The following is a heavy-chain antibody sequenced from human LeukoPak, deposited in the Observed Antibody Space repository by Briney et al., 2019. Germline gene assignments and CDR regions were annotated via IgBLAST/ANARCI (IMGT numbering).Heavy chain of an antibody. CDR3: ARVTGYIVEDYFDY. J-gene: IGHJ4*02. V-gene: IGHV4-59*01. D-gene: IGHD3-22*01. CDR1: GGSLSSYY. CDR2: IYYSGNT. Sequence: SETLSLTRSLSGGSLSSYYWSWIRPPPGRGLEWIGYIYYSGNTNYNPSLKSRVTISVDTSKNQFALRLSSVTAADTAVYYCARVTGYIVEDYFDYWGQGTLVTVSS.